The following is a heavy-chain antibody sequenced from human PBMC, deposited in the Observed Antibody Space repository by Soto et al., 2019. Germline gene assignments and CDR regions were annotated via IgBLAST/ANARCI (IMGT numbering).Heavy chain of an antibody. Sequence: QVQLVESGGGVVQPGRSLRLSCAASGFTFSSYAMHWVRQAPGKGLEWLAVISYDGSNKYYADSVKGRFTISRDNSKNTLYLQMNSLRAEDTAVYYCARAKIWGHGSGRTRSSFDYWGQGTLVTVSS. CDR1: GFTFSSYA. D-gene: IGHD3-10*01. V-gene: IGHV3-30-3*01. CDR3: ARAKIWGHGSGRTRSSFDY. CDR2: ISYDGSNK. J-gene: IGHJ4*02.